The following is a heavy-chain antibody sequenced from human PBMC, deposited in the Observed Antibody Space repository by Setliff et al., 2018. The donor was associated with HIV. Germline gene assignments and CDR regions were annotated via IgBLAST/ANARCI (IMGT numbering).Heavy chain of an antibody. D-gene: IGHD3-10*01. CDR1: GLIFSSCE. V-gene: IGHV3-48*03. CDR2: IGGHGSII. Sequence: GGSLRLSCAASGLIFSSCEMNWVRQAPGKGLEWISFIGGHGSIIHYADSVKGRFTISRDNAKNSVYLQMHSLRVEDTAVYYCASFFGDYGYWGHGTQVTVSS. J-gene: IGHJ4*01. CDR3: ASFFGDYGY.